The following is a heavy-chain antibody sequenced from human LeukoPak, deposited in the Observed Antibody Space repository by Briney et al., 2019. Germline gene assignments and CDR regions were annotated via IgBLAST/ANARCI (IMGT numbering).Heavy chain of an antibody. CDR1: GYTFTSYD. CDR3: ARTHRSDDFWSGYYSYYYYYYMDV. V-gene: IGHV1-8*01. J-gene: IGHJ6*03. Sequence: ASVTVSCKASGYTFTSYDVNWVRQAPGQGLEWMGWMNPNSGNTVYAQKFQGRVTMTRNTSISTAYMELSSLRSEDTAVYYCARTHRSDDFWSGYYSYYYYYYMDVWGKGTTVTVSS. D-gene: IGHD3-3*01. CDR2: MNPNSGNT.